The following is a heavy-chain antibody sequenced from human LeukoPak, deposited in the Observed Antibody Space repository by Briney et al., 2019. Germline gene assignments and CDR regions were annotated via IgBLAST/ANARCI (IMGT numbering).Heavy chain of an antibody. CDR2: IYYSGST. J-gene: IGHJ4*02. D-gene: IGHD4-11*01. CDR1: GGSISSGGYY. V-gene: IGHV4-61*08. Sequence: SETLSLTCTVSGGSISSGGYYWSWIRQPPGKGLEWIGYIYYSGSTNYNPSLKSRVTISVDTSKNQFSLKLSSVTAADTAVYYCARGTTVTPFDYWGQGTLVTVSS. CDR3: ARGTTVTPFDY.